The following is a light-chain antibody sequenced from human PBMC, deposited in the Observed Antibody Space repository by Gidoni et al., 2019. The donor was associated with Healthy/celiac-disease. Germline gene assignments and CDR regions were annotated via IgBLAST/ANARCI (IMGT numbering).Light chain of an antibody. J-gene: IGKJ1*01. CDR1: QSISSY. CDR2: AAS. CDR3: QQSYSTPVE. Sequence: DIQMTQSPSSLSASVGDRVTITCRASQSISSYLNWYQQKPGKAPKLLIYAASSLQSGVPPRFSGSGSGTDFTLTISSLQPEDFATYYCQQSYSTPVEFGQGTKVEIK. V-gene: IGKV1-39*01.